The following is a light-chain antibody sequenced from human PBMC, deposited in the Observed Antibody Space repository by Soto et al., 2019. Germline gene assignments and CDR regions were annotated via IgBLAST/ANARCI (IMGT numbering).Light chain of an antibody. V-gene: IGKV1-9*01. CDR2: AAS. J-gene: IGKJ5*01. CDR1: QGISSY. CDR3: QQLNSYPL. Sequence: DIQLTQSPSFLSASVGDRVTITCRASQGISSYLAWYQQKPGKAPKLLIYAASTLQSGVPSRFSGSGSGTEFTLTISSLQPEDFATYYCQQLNSYPLFGQATRLEIK.